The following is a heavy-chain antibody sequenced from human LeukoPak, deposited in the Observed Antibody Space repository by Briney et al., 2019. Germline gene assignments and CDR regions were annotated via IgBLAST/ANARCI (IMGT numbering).Heavy chain of an antibody. J-gene: IGHJ4*02. V-gene: IGHV4-59*08. CDR2: IYYSGST. D-gene: IGHD3-3*01. CDR3: ARHMSTYYDFWSGYQVGYFDY. CDR1: GGSISSYY. Sequence: SETQSLTCTVSGGSISSYYWSWIRQPPRKGLECIGYIYYSGSTNYNPSLKSRVTISVDTSKNEFSLKLSSVTAADTAVYYRARHMSTYYDFWSGYQVGYFDYWGQGTLVTVSS.